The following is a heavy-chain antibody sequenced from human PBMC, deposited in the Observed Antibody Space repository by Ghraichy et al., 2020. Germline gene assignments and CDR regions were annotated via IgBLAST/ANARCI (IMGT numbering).Heavy chain of an antibody. CDR2: ISGSGGST. CDR1: GFTFSSYA. Sequence: GGSLRLSCAASGFTFSSYAMSWVRQAPGKGLEWVSAISGSGGSTYYADSVKGRFTISRDNSKNTLYLQMNSLRAEDTAVYYCARHDYGDYAGDGNWFDPWGQGTLVTVSS. CDR3: ARHDYGDYAGDGNWFDP. D-gene: IGHD4-17*01. V-gene: IGHV3-23*01. J-gene: IGHJ5*02.